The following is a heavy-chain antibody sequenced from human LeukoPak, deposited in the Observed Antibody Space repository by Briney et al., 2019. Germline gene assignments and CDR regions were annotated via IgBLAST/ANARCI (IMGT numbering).Heavy chain of an antibody. D-gene: IGHD6-13*01. J-gene: IGHJ4*02. V-gene: IGHV4-61*02. CDR3: ARDGGRGAAAV. CDR2: ISSSGST. CDR1: GDSISSGDYY. Sequence: PSQTLSLTCTVSGDSISSGDYYWSWIRQPAGKGLEWIGRISSSGSTNYNPSLKSRVTISVDTSKNQFSLKLSSVTAADTAVYYCARDGGRGAAAVWGQGTLVTVSS.